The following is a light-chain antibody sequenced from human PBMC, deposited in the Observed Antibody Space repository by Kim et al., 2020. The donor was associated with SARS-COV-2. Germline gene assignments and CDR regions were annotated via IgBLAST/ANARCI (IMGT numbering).Light chain of an antibody. V-gene: IGLV2-23*02. CDR2: EVT. CDR1: SSDFDSDNL. J-gene: IGLJ3*02. Sequence: QSALTQPASVSGSPGQSIAITCTGTSSDFDSDNLVSWYQQHPGKAPKLIIYEVTKRPPEVSDRFSGSKSGNTASLTISGLHSEDEANYYCCSYGGDSSWLFGGGTQLTVL. CDR3: CSYGGDSSWL.